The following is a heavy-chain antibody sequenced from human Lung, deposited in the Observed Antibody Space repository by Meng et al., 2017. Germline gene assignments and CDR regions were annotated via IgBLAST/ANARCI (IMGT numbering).Heavy chain of an antibody. CDR1: GGTFSSYA. CDR2: FTPIFGTA. V-gene: IGHV1-69*06. CDR3: ASPSYSSGGTGYFDY. J-gene: IGHJ4*02. Sequence: SVKVSCKASGGTFSSYAISWVRQAPGQGLEWMGGFTPIFGTANYAQKFQGRVTITADKSTSTAYMELSSLRSEDTAAYYCASPSYSSGGTGYFDYWGQGTLVTVSS. D-gene: IGHD6-19*01.